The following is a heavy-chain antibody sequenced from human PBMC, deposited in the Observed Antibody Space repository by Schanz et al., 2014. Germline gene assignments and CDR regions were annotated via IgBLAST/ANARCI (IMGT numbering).Heavy chain of an antibody. CDR1: GFTFSNYW. J-gene: IGHJ4*02. D-gene: IGHD6-13*01. CDR3: ARGYSNIWSPMAY. Sequence: EVQLVESGGGLVQPGGSLRLSCAASGFTFSNYWMSWVRQAPGKGLEWVANIKQDGSEKYYVDSVKGRFTFSRDNAKNSLYLQMNSLRAEDTAVYYCARGYSNIWSPMAYWGQGTLVAVSS. CDR2: IKQDGSEK. V-gene: IGHV3-7*01.